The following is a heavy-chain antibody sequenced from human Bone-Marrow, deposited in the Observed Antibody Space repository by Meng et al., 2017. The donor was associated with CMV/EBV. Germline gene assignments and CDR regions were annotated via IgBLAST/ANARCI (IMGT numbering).Heavy chain of an antibody. CDR3: ARDHNWGPDH. J-gene: IGHJ4*02. D-gene: IGHD1-1*01. V-gene: IGHV1-2*02. CDR2: IKPDSGAT. CDR1: GFYFSDHF. Sequence: ASVKVSCKTSGFYFSDHFMHWVRQAPGQGLEWMGWIKPDSGATNYAQTFRGRVTMTTDSSISTAYMELIRLTSDDTAFYYCARDHNWGPDHWGQATLVTVSS.